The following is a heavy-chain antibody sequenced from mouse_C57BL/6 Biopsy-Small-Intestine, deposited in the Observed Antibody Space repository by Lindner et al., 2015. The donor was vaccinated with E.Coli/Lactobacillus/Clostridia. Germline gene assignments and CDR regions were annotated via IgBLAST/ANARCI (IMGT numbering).Heavy chain of an antibody. CDR3: ARGHYGSSYWYFDV. Sequence: VQLQESGPGLVKPSQSLSPTCSVTGYSITSGYYWNWIRQFPGNKLEWMAYISYDGNNNYNPSLKNRISITRDTSKNQFFLKLNSVTTEDTATYYCARGHYGSSYWYFDVWGTGTTVTVSS. D-gene: IGHD1-1*01. CDR2: ISYDGNN. CDR1: GYSITSGYY. J-gene: IGHJ1*03. V-gene: IGHV3-6*01.